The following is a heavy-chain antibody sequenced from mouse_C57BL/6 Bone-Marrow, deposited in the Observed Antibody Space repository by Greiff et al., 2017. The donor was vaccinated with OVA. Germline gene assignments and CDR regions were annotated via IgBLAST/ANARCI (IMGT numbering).Heavy chain of an antibody. Sequence: EVQLQQSGPELVKPGASVKISCKASGYSFTGYYMNWVKQSPEKSLEWIGEINPSTGGTTYNQKFKAKATLTVDKSSSTAYMQLKSLTSEDSAVYYCARGGTSPFAYWGQGTLVTVFA. CDR1: GYSFTGYY. J-gene: IGHJ3*01. CDR3: ARGGTSPFAY. D-gene: IGHD4-1*01. CDR2: INPSTGGT. V-gene: IGHV1-42*01.